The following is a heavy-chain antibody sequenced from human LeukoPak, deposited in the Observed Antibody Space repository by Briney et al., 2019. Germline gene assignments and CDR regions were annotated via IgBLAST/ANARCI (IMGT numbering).Heavy chain of an antibody. CDR2: LHTSGSGSA. CDR1: GGSISTDH. J-gene: IGHJ4*02. CDR3: ARVGGYSGSLQRGY. V-gene: IGHV4-4*07. Sequence: RTSETLSLTCTVSGGSISTDHWSWIRQPAGKGLEWIGRLHTSGSGSATYNPSLKSRVIVSIDKSKNQFSLNLISVTAADTAVYYCARVGGYSGSLQRGYWGQGTLVTVSS. D-gene: IGHD1-26*01.